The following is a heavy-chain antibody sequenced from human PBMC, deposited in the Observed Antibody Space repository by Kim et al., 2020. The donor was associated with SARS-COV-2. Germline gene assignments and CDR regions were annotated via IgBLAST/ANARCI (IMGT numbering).Heavy chain of an antibody. V-gene: IGHV4-59*08. CDR2: IHHSGST. J-gene: IGHJ5*02. CDR3: ARLHIAVAEIWFDP. Sequence: SETLSLTCTVSSGSMNSYYWSWIRQPPGKGLEWIGYIHHSGSTNYNPSLTSRVTISVDTSKNQFSLKLSSVTAADTAVYYYARLHIAVAEIWFDPWGQG. D-gene: IGHD6-19*01. CDR1: SGSMNSYY.